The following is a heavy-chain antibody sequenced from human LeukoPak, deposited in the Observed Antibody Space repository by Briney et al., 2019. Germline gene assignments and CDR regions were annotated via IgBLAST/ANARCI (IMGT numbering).Heavy chain of an antibody. Sequence: ASETLSLTCTVSGVSISSGGYCWSWIRQHPGKGLEWIGYVCHDGGTSYNPSLKSRVTVAIDTSKNQFSLKLNSVTAADTAVFYCATEGRDSGGYNGWFEPWGQGTLVTVSS. CDR1: GVSISSGGYC. V-gene: IGHV4-31*03. CDR2: VCHDGGT. D-gene: IGHD2-15*01. CDR3: ATEGRDSGGYNGWFEP. J-gene: IGHJ5*02.